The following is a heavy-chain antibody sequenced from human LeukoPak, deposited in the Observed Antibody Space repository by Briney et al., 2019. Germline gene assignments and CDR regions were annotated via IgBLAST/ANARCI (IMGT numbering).Heavy chain of an antibody. CDR1: GGSFSGYY. CDR3: ARGYRQFDY. Sequence: PSETLSLTCAVYGGSFSGYYWSWIRQPPGKGLEWIGEINHSGSTNYNPSLKSQVTISVDTSKNQFSLKLSSVTAADTAVYYCARGYRQFDYWGQGTLVTVSS. V-gene: IGHV4-34*01. J-gene: IGHJ4*02. CDR2: INHSGST. D-gene: IGHD3-16*02.